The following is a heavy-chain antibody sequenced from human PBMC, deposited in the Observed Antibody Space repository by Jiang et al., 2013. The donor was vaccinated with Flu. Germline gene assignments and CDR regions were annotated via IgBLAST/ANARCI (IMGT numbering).Heavy chain of an antibody. CDR3: ARLGGGATSPL. J-gene: IGHJ4*02. V-gene: IGHV4-39*01. D-gene: IGHD1-26*01. Sequence: SLKSRVTISVDTSKNQFSLKLSSVTAADTAVYYCARLGGGATSPLWGQGTLVTVSS.